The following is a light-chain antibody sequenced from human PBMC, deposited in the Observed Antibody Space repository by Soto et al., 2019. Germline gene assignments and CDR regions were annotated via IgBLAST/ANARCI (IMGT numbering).Light chain of an antibody. J-gene: IGKJ1*01. Sequence: EIVLTQSPGTVSLSPGERATLSCRASQSVSSSYLAWYQQKPGQAPRLLIYGASSRATGIPDRFSGSGSGTDFTLTISRLEPEDFAVYYCQQYGSSPLTFGHGTKVDIK. CDR3: QQYGSSPLT. CDR2: GAS. V-gene: IGKV3-20*01. CDR1: QSVSSSY.